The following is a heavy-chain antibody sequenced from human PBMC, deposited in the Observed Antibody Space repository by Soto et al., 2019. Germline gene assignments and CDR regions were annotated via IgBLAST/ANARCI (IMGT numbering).Heavy chain of an antibody. CDR3: ARQAAGSIYYYYYYGMDV. V-gene: IGHV4-39*01. CDR1: GGSISSSSYY. D-gene: IGHD6-13*01. CDR2: IYYSGST. Sequence: SETLSLTCTVSGGSISSSSYYWGWIRQPPGKGLEWIGSIYYSGSTYYNPSLKSRVTISVDTSKNQFSLKLSSVTAADTAVYYCARQAAGSIYYYYYYGMDVWGQGTTVTVSS. J-gene: IGHJ6*02.